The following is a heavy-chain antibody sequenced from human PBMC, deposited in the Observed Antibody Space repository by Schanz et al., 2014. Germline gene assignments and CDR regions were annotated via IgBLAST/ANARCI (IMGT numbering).Heavy chain of an antibody. CDR2: ISYDGRSK. CDR1: GFKFSIYA. Sequence: QVQLVESGGGVVQPGRSLRLSCAASGFKFSIYAMHWVRQAPGKGLEWVAVISYDGRSKDYADSVKGRFTISRDNSKNTVFLQMNSLRAEDTAVYYCVRDTDYHFDYWGQGTLVTVSS. D-gene: IGHD4-17*01. V-gene: IGHV3-30*04. CDR3: VRDTDYHFDY. J-gene: IGHJ4*02.